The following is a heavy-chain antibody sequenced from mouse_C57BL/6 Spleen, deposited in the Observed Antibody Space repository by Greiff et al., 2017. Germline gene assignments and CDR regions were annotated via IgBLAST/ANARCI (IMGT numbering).Heavy chain of an antibody. V-gene: IGHV1-81*01. CDR2: IYPRSGNT. CDR3: ARRYYGSSFDD. Sequence: VQLQESGAELARPGASVKLSCKASGYTFTSYGISWVKQRTGQGLEWIGEIYPRSGNTYYNEKFKGKATLTADKSSSTAYMELRSLTSEDSAVYFCARRYYGSSFDDWGQGTTLTVSS. J-gene: IGHJ2*01. CDR1: GYTFTSYG. D-gene: IGHD1-1*01.